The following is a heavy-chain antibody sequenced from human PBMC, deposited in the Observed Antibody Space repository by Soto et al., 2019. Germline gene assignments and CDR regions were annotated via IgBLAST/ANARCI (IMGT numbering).Heavy chain of an antibody. CDR2: IWYDGSNK. D-gene: IGHD6-13*01. J-gene: IGHJ4*02. CDR3: ARDRAEEQQPDGFVY. V-gene: IGHV3-33*01. Sequence: GGSLRLSCAASGFTFSSYGMHWVRQAPGKGLEWVAVIWYDGSNKYYADSVKGRFTISRDNSKNTLYLQMNSLRAEDTAVYYCARDRAEEQQPDGFVYWGQGTLVTVSS. CDR1: GFTFSSYG.